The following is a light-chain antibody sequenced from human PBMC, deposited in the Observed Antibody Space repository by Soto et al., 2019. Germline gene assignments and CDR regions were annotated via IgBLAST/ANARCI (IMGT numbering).Light chain of an antibody. CDR1: QSISSW. J-gene: IGKJ1*01. CDR3: QENNSYWT. V-gene: IGKV1-5*03. Sequence: DIQMTQSPSTLSASVGDRVTITCRASQSISSWVAWYQQKPGKAPKLLIYKASSLESGVPSRFSGSGSGTEFTLTISSLQPDDFATYYCQENNSYWTFGQGTKVDIK. CDR2: KAS.